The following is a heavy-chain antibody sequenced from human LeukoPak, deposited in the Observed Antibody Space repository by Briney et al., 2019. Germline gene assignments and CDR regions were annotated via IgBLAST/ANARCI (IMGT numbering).Heavy chain of an antibody. Sequence: GRSLRLSCAASGFTFSSYGMHWVRQAPGKGLEWVAVISYDGSNKYYADSVKGRFTISRDNSKNTLYLHMNSLRAEDTAVYYCARISGSSQGDWGQGTLVTVSS. CDR2: ISYDGSNK. CDR3: ARISGSSQGD. CDR1: GFTFSSYG. D-gene: IGHD3-10*01. V-gene: IGHV3-30*03. J-gene: IGHJ4*02.